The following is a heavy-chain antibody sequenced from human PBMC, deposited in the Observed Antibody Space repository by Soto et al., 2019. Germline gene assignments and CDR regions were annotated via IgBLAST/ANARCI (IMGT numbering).Heavy chain of an antibody. Sequence: QVQLVQSGAEVKKPGASVKVSCKASGYTFTSYDINWVRQATGQGLEWMGWMNPNSGNTGYAQKFQGRATMTRNTTISTAYMELSSLRSEDTAVYYCAITHLRFGEHHYWGQGTLVTVSS. D-gene: IGHD3-10*01. CDR1: GYTFTSYD. CDR2: MNPNSGNT. J-gene: IGHJ4*02. CDR3: AITHLRFGEHHY. V-gene: IGHV1-8*01.